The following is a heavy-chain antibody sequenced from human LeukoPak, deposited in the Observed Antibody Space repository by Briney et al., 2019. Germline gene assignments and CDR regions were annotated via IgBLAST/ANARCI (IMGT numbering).Heavy chain of an antibody. D-gene: IGHD2-2*01. CDR3: ARGGLVVPAAKIYYYMDV. J-gene: IGHJ6*03. Sequence: SETLSLTCTVSGGSISSSSYYWGWTRQPPGKGLEWIGSIYYSGSTYYNPSLKSRVTMSVDTSKNQFSLKLSSVTAADTAVYYCARGGLVVPAAKIYYYMDVWGKGTTVTISS. CDR2: IYYSGST. V-gene: IGHV4-39*07. CDR1: GGSISSSSYY.